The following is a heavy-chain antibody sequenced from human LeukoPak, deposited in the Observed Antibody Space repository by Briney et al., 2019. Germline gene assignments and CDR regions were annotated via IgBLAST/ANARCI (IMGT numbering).Heavy chain of an antibody. V-gene: IGHV1-69*05. D-gene: IGHD6-13*01. CDR2: IIPIFGTA. CDR3: ARDRGGSSWYNWFDP. J-gene: IGHJ5*02. CDR1: GGAFSSYA. Sequence: SVKVSCKASGGAFSSYAISWVRQAPGQGLEWMGGIIPIFGTANYAQKFQGRVTITTDESTSTAYMELSSLRSEDTAVYYCARDRGGSSWYNWFDPWGQGTLVTVSS.